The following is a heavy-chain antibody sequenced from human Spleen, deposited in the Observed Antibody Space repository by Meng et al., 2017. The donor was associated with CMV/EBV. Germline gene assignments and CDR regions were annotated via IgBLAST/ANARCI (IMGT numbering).Heavy chain of an antibody. V-gene: IGHV4-39*07. CDR3: ARVPGGNYFDY. J-gene: IGHJ4*02. CDR2: IYYSGST. Sequence: QLQLQESGPGLVKPSXXXXLTCTVSGGSISSSSYYWGWIRQPPGKWLEWIGSIYYSGSTYYNPSLKSRVTISVDTSKNQFSLKLSSVTAADTAVYYCARVPGGNYFDYWGQGTLVTVSS. D-gene: IGHD3-16*01. CDR1: GGSISSSSYY.